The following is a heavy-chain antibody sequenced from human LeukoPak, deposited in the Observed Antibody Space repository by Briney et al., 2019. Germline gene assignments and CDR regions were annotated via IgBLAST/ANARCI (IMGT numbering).Heavy chain of an antibody. CDR3: AKDGDTVSGTYYFDMDV. V-gene: IGHV3-7*01. CDR2: INQDGSEK. J-gene: IGHJ6*03. D-gene: IGHD1-26*01. Sequence: GGSLRLSCVASGFTFSNYWMTWFRQTPGKGLEWVGNINQDGSEKYYLDSVRGRFTISRDNSRNTLYLQMNSLRAEDTALYYCAKDGDTVSGTYYFDMDVWGKGTTVTISS. CDR1: GFTFSNYW.